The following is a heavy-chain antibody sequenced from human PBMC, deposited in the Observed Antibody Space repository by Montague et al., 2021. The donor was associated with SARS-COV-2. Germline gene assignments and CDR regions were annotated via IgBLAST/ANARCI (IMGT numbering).Heavy chain of an antibody. CDR3: AGQYGDDSETAFTN. CDR2: VSYSGST. V-gene: IGHV4-39*01. J-gene: IGHJ1*01. Sequence: SETLSLTCTVSGDSISYRSYYWGWIRQPPGKGLEWIGTVSYSGSTYYNASLKSRVTIYVDTSKNQFSLKLTAVTAASTAVYCSAGQYGDDSETAFTNWGQGTLVTVSS. CDR1: GDSISYRSYY. D-gene: IGHD4-17*01.